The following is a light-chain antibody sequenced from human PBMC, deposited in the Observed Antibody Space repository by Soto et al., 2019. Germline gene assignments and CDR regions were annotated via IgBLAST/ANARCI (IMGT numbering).Light chain of an antibody. CDR2: SNN. CDR3: VAWDDSLNGYVV. J-gene: IGLJ2*01. CDR1: SSNIGSNT. V-gene: IGLV1-44*01. Sequence: QSVLTQPPSASGTPGQRVTISCSGSSSNIGSNTVNWYQQLPGTAPKLVIYSNNQRPSGVPERFSGSKSGTSASLAISGLHSEDEADYYCVAWDDSLNGYVVFGGGTKVTVL.